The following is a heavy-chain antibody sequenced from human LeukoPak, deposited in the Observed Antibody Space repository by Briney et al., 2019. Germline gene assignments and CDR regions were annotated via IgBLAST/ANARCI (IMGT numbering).Heavy chain of an antibody. D-gene: IGHD5-18*01. Sequence: ASVKVSCKASGYTFTSYGISWVRQAPGQGLEWMGWISAYNGNTNYAQKLQGRVTMTTDTSTSTAYMELRSLGSDDTAVYYCARELLGYSYGYSIGGYYYYYYMDVWGKGTTVTISS. CDR3: ARELLGYSYGYSIGGYYYYYYMDV. V-gene: IGHV1-18*01. CDR1: GYTFTSYG. J-gene: IGHJ6*03. CDR2: ISAYNGNT.